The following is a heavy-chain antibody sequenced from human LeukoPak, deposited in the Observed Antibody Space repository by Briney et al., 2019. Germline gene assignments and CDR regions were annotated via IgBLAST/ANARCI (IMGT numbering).Heavy chain of an antibody. V-gene: IGHV3-23*01. CDR3: ARDTYYYDSSDYYSWFDP. Sequence: GGSLRLSCAASGFTFSTYAMSWVRQAPGKRLEWVSSISDSGGSTYYADSVKGRFTISRDNSKNTLYLQMSSLRAEDTAVYYCARDTYYYDSSDYYSWFDPWGQGTLVTVSS. D-gene: IGHD3-22*01. J-gene: IGHJ5*02. CDR1: GFTFSTYA. CDR2: ISDSGGST.